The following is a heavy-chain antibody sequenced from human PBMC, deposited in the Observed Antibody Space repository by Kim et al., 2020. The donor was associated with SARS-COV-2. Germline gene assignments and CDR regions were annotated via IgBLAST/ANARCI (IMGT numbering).Heavy chain of an antibody. Sequence: LKSRVTISVDTTKNQFSLKLSSVTAADTAVYYGARCYGSSWTNYYYGMDVWGQGTTVTVSS. J-gene: IGHJ6*02. CDR3: ARCYGSSWTNYYYGMDV. V-gene: IGHV4-34*01. D-gene: IGHD6-13*01.